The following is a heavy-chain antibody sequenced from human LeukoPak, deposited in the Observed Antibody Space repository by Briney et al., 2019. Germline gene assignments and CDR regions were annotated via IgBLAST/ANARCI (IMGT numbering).Heavy chain of an antibody. Sequence: GGSLRLSCAASGFTFSSYGMHWVRQAPGKGLEWVAVIWYDGSNKYYADSVKGRFTISRDNSKNTLYLQMNSLRAEDTAVYYCARDRHYYDSSGSLPFDYWGQGTLVTVSS. CDR2: IWYDGSNK. D-gene: IGHD3-22*01. CDR3: ARDRHYYDSSGSLPFDY. CDR1: GFTFSSYG. J-gene: IGHJ4*02. V-gene: IGHV3-33*08.